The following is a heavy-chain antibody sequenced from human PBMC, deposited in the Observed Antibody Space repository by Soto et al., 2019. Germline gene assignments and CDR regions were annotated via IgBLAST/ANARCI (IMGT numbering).Heavy chain of an antibody. J-gene: IGHJ2*01. CDR3: ARDLAAKGYDKVTVTLPAWYFDL. Sequence: GGSLRLSCAASGFTFSSYSMNWVRQAPGKGLEWVSYISSSSSTIYYADSVKGRFTISRDNAKNSLYLQMNSLRDEDTAVYYCARDLAAKGYDKVTVTLPAWYFDLWGRGTLVTVSS. CDR1: GFTFSSYS. CDR2: ISSSSSTI. D-gene: IGHD4-17*01. V-gene: IGHV3-48*02.